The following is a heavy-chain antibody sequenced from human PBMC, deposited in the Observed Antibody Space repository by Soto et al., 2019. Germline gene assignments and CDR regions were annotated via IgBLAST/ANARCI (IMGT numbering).Heavy chain of an antibody. CDR1: GGSLSSYY. Sequence: QVQLQESGPGLVQPSETLSLTCTVSGGSLSSYYWTWIRQSPGKGLEWIGHIYYSGRTTYNPSLNSRITISVVTSKSQFSLRLNSVTAADTAVYYCARDQHFYGSGSYYTIFDYWGQGTLVTVSS. CDR2: IYYSGRT. J-gene: IGHJ4*02. CDR3: ARDQHFYGSGSYYTIFDY. D-gene: IGHD3-10*01. V-gene: IGHV4-59*01.